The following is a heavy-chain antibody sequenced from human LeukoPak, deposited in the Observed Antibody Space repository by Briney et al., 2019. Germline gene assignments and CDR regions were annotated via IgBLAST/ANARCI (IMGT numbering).Heavy chain of an antibody. CDR2: IYHHGST. CDR3: ARGRSSGYYPFDY. J-gene: IGHJ4*02. CDR1: GGSISSYY. V-gene: IGHV4-59*01. D-gene: IGHD3-22*01. Sequence: PSETLSLTCTVSGGSISSYYWIWIRQPPGKGLEWIGDIYHHGSTNFNPSLRSRVTMSVDTSENQFSLNLSSMTAADAAVYYCARGRSSGYYPFDYWGQGTLVTVSS.